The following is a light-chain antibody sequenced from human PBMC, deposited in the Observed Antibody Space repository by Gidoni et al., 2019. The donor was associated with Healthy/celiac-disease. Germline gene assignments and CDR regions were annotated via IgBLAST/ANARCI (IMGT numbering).Light chain of an antibody. CDR3: QQRSNWPPLT. V-gene: IGKV3-11*01. CDR1: PSVSSY. CDR2: DAS. J-gene: IGKJ4*01. Sequence: EIVLTQSPATLSLSPGERATLSCRASPSVSSYLAWYTQKPGQAPRLLIYDASNRATGIPARFSCSGSGTDFTLTISSLEPEDFAVYYCQQRSNWPPLTFGGGTKVEIK.